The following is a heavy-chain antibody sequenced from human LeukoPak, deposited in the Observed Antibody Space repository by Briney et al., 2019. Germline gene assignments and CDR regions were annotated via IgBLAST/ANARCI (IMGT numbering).Heavy chain of an antibody. Sequence: GGSLRLSCTASGFTFSSYGMHWVRQAPGKGLEWVAFIRYDGSNKYYADSVKGRFTISRDNSKNTLYLQMNSLRAEDTAVYYCAKIETYYYDSSDQGDAFDIWGQGTMVTVSS. D-gene: IGHD3-22*01. CDR3: AKIETYYYDSSDQGDAFDI. CDR1: GFTFSSYG. CDR2: IRYDGSNK. V-gene: IGHV3-30*02. J-gene: IGHJ3*02.